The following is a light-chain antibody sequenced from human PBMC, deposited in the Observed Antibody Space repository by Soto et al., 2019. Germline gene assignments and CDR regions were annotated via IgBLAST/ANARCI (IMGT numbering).Light chain of an antibody. J-gene: IGLJ1*01. Sequence: QSVLTQPASVSGSPGQSITISCTGTSRDVGNYDYVSWYQHHPGKAPKLMIYEVSNRPSGVSNRFSGSKSGNTASLTISGLQAEDEADYYCSSYTSSSPYVFGTGTKVTVL. CDR1: SRDVGNYDY. CDR2: EVS. CDR3: SSYTSSSPYV. V-gene: IGLV2-14*01.